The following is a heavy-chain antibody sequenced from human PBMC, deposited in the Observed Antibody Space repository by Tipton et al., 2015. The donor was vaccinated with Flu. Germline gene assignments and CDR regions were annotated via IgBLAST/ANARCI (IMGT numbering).Heavy chain of an antibody. J-gene: IGHJ4*02. CDR3: ARSSGYHYGYSDY. Sequence: QVQLVQSGAEVKKPGSSVKVSCKVSGGIFRSNAITWVRQAPGQGLEWMGGIIAIFGIANHAQKFQGRVTITADESTSTVYMELSGLRSEDTAMYYCARSSGYHYGYSDYWGQGTLVTVSS. CDR2: IIAIFGIA. D-gene: IGHD3-22*01. V-gene: IGHV1-69*12. CDR1: GGIFRSNA.